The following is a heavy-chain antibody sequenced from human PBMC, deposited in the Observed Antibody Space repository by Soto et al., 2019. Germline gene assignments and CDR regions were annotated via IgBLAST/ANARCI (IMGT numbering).Heavy chain of an antibody. J-gene: IGHJ4*02. D-gene: IGHD6-13*01. CDR3: ARGLNTAAALDY. V-gene: IGHV4-30-2*01. Sequence: QLQLQESGSGLVKPSQTLSLTCAVSGGSISSGGYSWSWIRQPPGKGLEWIGYIYHSGSTYYNPSLESRVTRAGDRSKNQFSLKLSSVTAADTAVYYCARGLNTAAALDYWGQGTLVTVSS. CDR2: IYHSGST. CDR1: GGSISSGGYS.